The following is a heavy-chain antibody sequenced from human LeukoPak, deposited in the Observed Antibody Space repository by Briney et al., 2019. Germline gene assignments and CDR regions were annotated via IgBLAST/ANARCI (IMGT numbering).Heavy chain of an antibody. Sequence: GGSLRLSCAASGFTFSSYAMHWVRQAPGKGLEWVAVISYDGSNKYYADSVKGRFTISRDNSKKTLYLQMNSLRAEDTAVYYCAKVVLLGGDYWGQGTLVTVSS. CDR1: GFTFSSYA. D-gene: IGHD3-10*01. CDR3: AKVVLLGGDY. CDR2: ISYDGSNK. J-gene: IGHJ4*02. V-gene: IGHV3-30-3*01.